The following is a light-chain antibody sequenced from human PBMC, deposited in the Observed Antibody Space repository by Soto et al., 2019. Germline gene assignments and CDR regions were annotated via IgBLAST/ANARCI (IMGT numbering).Light chain of an antibody. CDR1: QSVSNN. CDR3: QQYVTSSPRT. CDR2: GAS. J-gene: IGKJ1*01. Sequence: EIVMTQSPATLSVSPGETATLSCRASQSVSNNIAWYQQKPGQAPRLLIYGASSRATGIPDRFSGSGSGTDFTLTITRLEPEDFAVYYCQQYVTSSPRTFGQGTKVDI. V-gene: IGKV3-20*01.